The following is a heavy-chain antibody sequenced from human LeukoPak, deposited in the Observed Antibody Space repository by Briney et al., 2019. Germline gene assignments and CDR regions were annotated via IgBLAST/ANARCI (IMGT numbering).Heavy chain of an antibody. Sequence: SETLSLTCTVSGGSISSYYWSWIRQPPGKGVEWSGDIYYSGSTNYNPSLKSRVTISVDTSKNQFSLKLSSLTAADTAVYYCARETAQQLVLRGAFDIWGQGTMVTVSS. CDR1: GGSISSYY. CDR3: ARETAQQLVLRGAFDI. J-gene: IGHJ3*02. D-gene: IGHD6-13*01. V-gene: IGHV4-59*01. CDR2: IYYSGST.